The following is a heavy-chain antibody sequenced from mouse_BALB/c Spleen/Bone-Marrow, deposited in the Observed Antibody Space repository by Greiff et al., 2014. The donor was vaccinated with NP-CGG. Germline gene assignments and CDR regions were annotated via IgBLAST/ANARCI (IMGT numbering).Heavy chain of an antibody. CDR3: ARHGEERPVLAMDY. J-gene: IGHJ4*01. CDR1: GFTFIAYT. V-gene: IGHV5-12-2*01. CDR2: INNGGGST. D-gene: IGHD2-14*01. Sequence: VQLKESGGGLVEPGGSLKPSCAASGFTFIAYTMSWVRQTPEKRLEWVAYINNGGGSTYYPDTVKGRFTISRDNAKNTLYLQMSSLKSEDTAMYYCARHGEERPVLAMDYWGQGTSVTVSS.